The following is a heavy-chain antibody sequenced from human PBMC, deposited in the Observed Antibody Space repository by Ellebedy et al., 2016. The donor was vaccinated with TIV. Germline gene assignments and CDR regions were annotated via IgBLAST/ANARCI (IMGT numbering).Heavy chain of an antibody. J-gene: IGHJ4*02. CDR1: GYTFPNYC. V-gene: IGHV5-10-1*01. CDR3: AKATYYYDSSDYYLNN. CDR2: IDPSDSYT. Sequence: GESLKISCKGSGYTFPNYCXRWVPQLPGKGLEWMGRIDPSDSYTNYSPSFQGHVTFSADKSISTAYLQWSSLKASDTAMYYCAKATYYYDSSDYYLNNWGQGTLVTVSS. D-gene: IGHD3-22*01.